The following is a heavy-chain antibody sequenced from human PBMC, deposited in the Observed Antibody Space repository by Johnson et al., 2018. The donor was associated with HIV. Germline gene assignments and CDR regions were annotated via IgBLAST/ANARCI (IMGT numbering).Heavy chain of an antibody. CDR1: GFTFSDYY. Sequence: QVQLVESGGGLVQPGGSLRLSCAASGFTFSDYYMTWIRQAPGKGLEWISYISSSGSTIYYADSVQGRFTISRDNAKNSLYLQMNSLRAEDTAVYYCARERGYSGYDGDRDAFDIWGQGTMVTVSS. CDR3: ARERGYSGYDGDRDAFDI. V-gene: IGHV3-11*04. J-gene: IGHJ3*02. D-gene: IGHD5-12*01. CDR2: ISSSGSTI.